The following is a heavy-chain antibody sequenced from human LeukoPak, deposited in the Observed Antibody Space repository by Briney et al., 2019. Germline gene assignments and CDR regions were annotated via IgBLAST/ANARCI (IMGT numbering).Heavy chain of an antibody. CDR2: INLKSGAT. D-gene: IGHD6-13*01. J-gene: IGHJ3*02. CDR1: GNTFTGDY. CDR3: AGGVLGSKDAFDI. Sequence: ASVKVSCKASGNTFTGDYTHWVRQAPGQGLEWMGFINLKSGATNYAQKFQGRVTMTRDTSISTDHMELSRLRSDDTAVYYCAGGVLGSKDAFDIWGQGTMVTVSS. V-gene: IGHV1-2*02.